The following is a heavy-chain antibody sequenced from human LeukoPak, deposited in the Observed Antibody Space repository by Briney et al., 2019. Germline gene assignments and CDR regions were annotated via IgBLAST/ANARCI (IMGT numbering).Heavy chain of an antibody. J-gene: IGHJ3*02. CDR2: IGTAGDT. V-gene: IGHV3-13*01. CDR1: GFTFSSYD. CDR3: VRALNGWLEAFDI. D-gene: IGHD6-19*01. Sequence: GGSLRLSCAASGFTFSSYDMHWVPQATGKGRECVSAIGTAGDTYYPGSVKGRFTISRENAKHSLYLQMNSLRAGDTGVYYCVRALNGWLEAFDIWGQGRMVTVSS.